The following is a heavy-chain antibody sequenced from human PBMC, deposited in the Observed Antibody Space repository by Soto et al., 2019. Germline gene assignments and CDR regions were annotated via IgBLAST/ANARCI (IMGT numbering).Heavy chain of an antibody. D-gene: IGHD5-12*01. CDR2: IYYSGST. CDR3: ATIPKRWLQLRFFDY. V-gene: IGHV4-30-4*01. CDR1: GGSISSGDYY. Sequence: SETLSLTCTVSGGSISSGDYYWSWIRQPPGKGPEWIGYIYYSGSTYYNPSLKSRVTISVDTSKNQFSLKLSSVTAADTAVYYCATIPKRWLQLRFFDYWGQGTLVTVSS. J-gene: IGHJ4*02.